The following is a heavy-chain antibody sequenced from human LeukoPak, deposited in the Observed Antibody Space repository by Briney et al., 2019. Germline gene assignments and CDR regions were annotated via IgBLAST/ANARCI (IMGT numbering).Heavy chain of an antibody. J-gene: IGHJ4*02. Sequence: GGSLRLSCAASGFLFNKYWMTRVRQAPGKGLEWVANIKEDDSEIYYVDSVKGRFTISRDNAKKSLYLHMSSLRVGDTAVYFCGRLRSLDQWGQGTLVTVSS. CDR3: GRLRSLDQ. V-gene: IGHV3-7*01. CDR1: GFLFNKYW. D-gene: IGHD5-24*01. CDR2: IKEDDSEI.